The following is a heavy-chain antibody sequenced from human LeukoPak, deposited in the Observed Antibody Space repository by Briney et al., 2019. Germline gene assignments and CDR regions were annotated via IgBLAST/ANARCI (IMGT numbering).Heavy chain of an antibody. CDR3: ARVSSGSSIHFDY. Sequence: PGGALRLSCTASGFTLSTYWMSWFRQAPQKGLEWVANIKQDDSEKYYVGSVKGRFTISRDNVKNSLWLQINSLRAEDTAVYYCARVSSGSSIHFDYWGQGTLVTVSS. D-gene: IGHD6-13*01. CDR2: IKQDDSEK. CDR1: GFTLSTYW. V-gene: IGHV3-7*04. J-gene: IGHJ4*02.